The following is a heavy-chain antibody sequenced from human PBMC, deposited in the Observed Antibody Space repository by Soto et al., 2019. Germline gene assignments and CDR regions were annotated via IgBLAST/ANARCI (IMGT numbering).Heavy chain of an antibody. CDR1: GYTLTSYD. D-gene: IGHD3-10*01. CDR2: MNPNSGNT. V-gene: IGHV1-8*01. J-gene: IGHJ6*02. Sequence: VASVKVSCTDSGYTLTSYDINWVRQATGQGLEWMGWMNPNSGNTGYAQKFQGRVTMTRNTSISTAYMELSSRRSEDTAVYYCAREKYGAGSGYYGMDVWGQGTTVTVSS. CDR3: AREKYGAGSGYYGMDV.